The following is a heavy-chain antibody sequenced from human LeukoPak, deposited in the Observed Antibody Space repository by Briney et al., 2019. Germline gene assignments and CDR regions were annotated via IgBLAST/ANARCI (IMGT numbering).Heavy chain of an antibody. CDR2: ISSTSSYI. CDR3: ARVSGYCSSSSCHAYSDN. J-gene: IGHJ4*02. Sequence: GGSLRLSCAATGFTFSSRSMNWVRQAPGKGLEWVSSISSTSSYIYHADSVKGRFTISRDNAKNSLYLQMNSLRAEDTAVYYCARVSGYCSSSSCHAYSDNWGQGTLVTVSS. V-gene: IGHV3-21*01. D-gene: IGHD2-2*01. CDR1: GFTFSSRS.